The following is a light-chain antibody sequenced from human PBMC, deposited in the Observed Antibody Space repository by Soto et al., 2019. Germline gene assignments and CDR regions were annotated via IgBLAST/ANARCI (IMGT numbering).Light chain of an antibody. CDR3: QQRSNCPPIT. Sequence: VVSLSPANVSRAKGERATLSCRASHSVSSYLAWYQQNSGQAPRLLIYDASNRATGIPARFSGSGSGRDFTLTISSLETEGFAVYYCQQRSNCPPITFGQGTRLEI. V-gene: IGKV3-11*02. CDR2: DAS. CDR1: HSVSSY. J-gene: IGKJ5*01.